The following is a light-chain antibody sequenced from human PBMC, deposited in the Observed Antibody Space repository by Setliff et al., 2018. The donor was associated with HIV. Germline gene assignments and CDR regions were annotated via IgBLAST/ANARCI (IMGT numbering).Light chain of an antibody. V-gene: IGLV2-8*01. Sequence: QSVLTQPPSASGTPGQSVTISCTGTSRDVGAYNYVSWYQQHPGNAPKLMIYEVSKRPSGVPDRFSGSKSGNTASPTVSGLQAEDEADYYCSSYGGNNNKVFGTGTKVTVL. CDR1: SRDVGAYNY. CDR2: EVS. J-gene: IGLJ1*01. CDR3: SSYGGNNNKV.